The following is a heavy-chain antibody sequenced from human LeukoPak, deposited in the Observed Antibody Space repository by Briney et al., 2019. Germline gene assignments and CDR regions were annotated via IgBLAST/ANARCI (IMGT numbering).Heavy chain of an antibody. Sequence: PSETPSLTCAVSGYSISSGYYWGWIRQPPGKGLEWIGSIYHSGSTYYNPSLKSRVTISVDTSKNQFSLKLSSVTAADTAVYYCARLDSSGYYIPDYWGRGTLVTVSS. CDR2: IYHSGST. CDR3: ARLDSSGYYIPDY. J-gene: IGHJ4*02. D-gene: IGHD3-22*01. CDR1: GYSISSGYY. V-gene: IGHV4-38-2*01.